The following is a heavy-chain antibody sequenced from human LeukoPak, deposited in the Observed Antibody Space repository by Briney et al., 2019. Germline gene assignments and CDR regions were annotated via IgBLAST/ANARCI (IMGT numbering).Heavy chain of an antibody. CDR3: ARAGTYDGYKVLDS. V-gene: IGHV3-11*01. J-gene: IGHJ5*01. CDR2: IAYDGDTK. D-gene: IGHD5-24*01. Sequence: GGSLRLSCEASRSVFNNYYMSWVRQAPGKGLDWIATIAYDGDTKYYADSAEGRFTISRDNAKNSLSLQMNSLRCDVTAVYFCARAGTYDGYKVLDSWGQGTLVTVSS. CDR1: RSVFNNYY.